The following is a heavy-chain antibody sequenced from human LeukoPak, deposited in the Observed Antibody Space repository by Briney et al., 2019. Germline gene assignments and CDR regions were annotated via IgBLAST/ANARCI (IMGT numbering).Heavy chain of an antibody. CDR1: GGSISSSTYY. J-gene: IGHJ4*02. Sequence: SETLSLTCTVSGGSISSSTYYWGWIRQPPGKGLEWIGSISYSGRTYYTPSLKSRVTTSVDTSKNQFSLRLSPVTAADTAVYYCERQSDSSGYIHTWGQGTLVTVSS. D-gene: IGHD3-22*01. V-gene: IGHV4-39*01. CDR2: ISYSGRT. CDR3: ERQSDSSGYIHT.